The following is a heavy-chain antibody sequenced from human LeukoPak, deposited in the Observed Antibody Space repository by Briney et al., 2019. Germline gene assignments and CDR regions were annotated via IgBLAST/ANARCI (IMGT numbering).Heavy chain of an antibody. Sequence: GESLKISCKGSGYSFTNYWIGWVRQMPGKGLEWMGIIYPGDSDTTYKPSFQGQVTISADKSISTAYLQWSSLRASDTAMYYCAKSRAETVPVWGSYRHHDAFDIWGQGTMVTVSS. CDR3: AKSRAETVPVWGSYRHHDAFDI. CDR1: GYSFTNYW. V-gene: IGHV5-51*01. J-gene: IGHJ3*02. D-gene: IGHD3-16*02. CDR2: IYPGDSDT.